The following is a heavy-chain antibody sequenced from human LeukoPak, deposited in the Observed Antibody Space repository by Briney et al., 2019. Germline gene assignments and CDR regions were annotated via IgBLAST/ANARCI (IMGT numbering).Heavy chain of an antibody. Sequence: PAETLSLTCTVSGRSISRYYWSWIRQPPGKGLEWIVYIYYSGSTNYNPSLKSRVTISVDTSKNQFSLKLSSVTAADTAVYYCAGDSSGYSVPSYWGQGTLVTVSS. J-gene: IGHJ4*02. CDR3: AGDSSGYSVPSY. V-gene: IGHV4-59*01. CDR2: IYYSGST. D-gene: IGHD3-22*01. CDR1: GRSISRYY.